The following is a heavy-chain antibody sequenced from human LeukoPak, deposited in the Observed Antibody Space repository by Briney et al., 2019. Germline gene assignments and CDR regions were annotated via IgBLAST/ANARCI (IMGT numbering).Heavy chain of an antibody. V-gene: IGHV4-61*01. CDR1: GGSISSSSYY. CDR3: AREVWQLWPARYFDY. J-gene: IGHJ4*02. Sequence: SETLSLTCTVSGGSISSSSYYWGWIRQPPGKGLEWIGYIYYSGSTNYNPSLKSRVTISVDTSKNQFSLKLSSVTAADTAVYYCAREVWQLWPARYFDYWGQGTLVTVSS. CDR2: IYYSGST. D-gene: IGHD5-18*01.